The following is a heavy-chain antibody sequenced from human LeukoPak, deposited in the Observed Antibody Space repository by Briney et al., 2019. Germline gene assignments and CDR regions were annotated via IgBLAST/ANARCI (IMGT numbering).Heavy chain of an antibody. CDR2: ISWSSGRI. J-gene: IGHJ4*02. CDR3: VKGGLGGTTTFDH. Sequence: PGGSLRLSCAASGFTFGDYDMHWVRQAPGKGLEWVSGISWSSGRIDYADSVKGRFTISRDNAKNSLFLDMSSLRPEDTAFYHCVKGGLGGTTTFDHWGQGTLVTVSS. D-gene: IGHD3-16*01. CDR1: GFTFGDYD. V-gene: IGHV3-9*01.